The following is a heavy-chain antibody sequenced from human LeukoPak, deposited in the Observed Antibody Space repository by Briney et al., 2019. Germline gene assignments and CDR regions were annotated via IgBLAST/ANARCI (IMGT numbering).Heavy chain of an antibody. D-gene: IGHD7-27*01. CDR2: MHANNGDR. V-gene: IGHV1-18*01. CDR3: ARKLGVGYYYMDV. CDR1: GDTFSSSYG. J-gene: IGHJ6*03. Sequence: ASVKVSCKASGDTFSSSYGISWVRQAPGQGLEWLGWMHANNGDRNYAQKVQGRVTLSTDTSTSTAYMELRSLRSDDTAVYYCARKLGVGYYYMDVWGKGTTVIVSS.